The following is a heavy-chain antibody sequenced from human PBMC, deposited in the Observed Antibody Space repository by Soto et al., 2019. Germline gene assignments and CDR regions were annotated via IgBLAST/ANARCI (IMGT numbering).Heavy chain of an antibody. CDR3: ARARFLAVAGNVYYYYYGMDV. CDR1: GFTFSSYS. Sequence: GVSLILSCAASGFTFSSYSMNWVRQAPGKGLEWVSYISSSSSTIYYADSVKGRFTISRDNAKNSLYLQMNSLRDEDTAVYYCARARFLAVAGNVYYYYYGMDVWGQGTTVTVSS. D-gene: IGHD6-19*01. V-gene: IGHV3-48*02. J-gene: IGHJ6*02. CDR2: ISSSSSTI.